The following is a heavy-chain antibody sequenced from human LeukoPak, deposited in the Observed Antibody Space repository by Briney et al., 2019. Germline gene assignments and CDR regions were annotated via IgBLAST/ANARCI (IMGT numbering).Heavy chain of an antibody. V-gene: IGHV3-23*01. CDR2: ISGSGGST. CDR1: GFTFSSYS. CDR3: AKSHSGYHYEYFDY. Sequence: GGSLRLSCAASGFTFSSYSMNWVRQAPGKGLEWVSAISGSGGSTYYADSVKGRFTISRDNSKNTLYLQMNSLRAEDTAVYYCAKSHSGYHYEYFDYWGQGTLVTVSS. J-gene: IGHJ4*02. D-gene: IGHD5-12*01.